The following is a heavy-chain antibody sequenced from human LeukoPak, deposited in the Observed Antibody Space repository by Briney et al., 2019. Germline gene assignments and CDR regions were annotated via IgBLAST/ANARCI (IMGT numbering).Heavy chain of an antibody. CDR3: ARDRAEGKTWVEFDP. V-gene: IGHV3-66*02. Sequence: GGSLRLSCAASGFIVNSYAMSWVRQAPGKGLAWVSLIYSDGVTQYADSVKGRFTISRDNSKNTLYLQMNSLRDEDTAVHFCARDRAEGKTWVEFDPWGQGTLVTVSS. CDR1: GFIVNSYA. J-gene: IGHJ5*02. CDR2: IYSDGVT.